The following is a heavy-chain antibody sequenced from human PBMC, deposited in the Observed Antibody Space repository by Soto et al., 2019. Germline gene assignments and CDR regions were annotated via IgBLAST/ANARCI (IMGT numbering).Heavy chain of an antibody. CDR3: AKDGWMSTIRGDAFSI. Sequence: GGSLRLSCVASGFTFSNYGMHWVRQAPGKGLEWVAFVSYRGTNKYHADSVKGRFTISRDDSRNTVYLQMNSLRAEDTAVYFCAKDGWMSTIRGDAFSIWGQGTGVTVSS. CDR1: GFTFSNYG. CDR2: VSYRGTNK. V-gene: IGHV3-30*18. J-gene: IGHJ3*02. D-gene: IGHD1-1*01.